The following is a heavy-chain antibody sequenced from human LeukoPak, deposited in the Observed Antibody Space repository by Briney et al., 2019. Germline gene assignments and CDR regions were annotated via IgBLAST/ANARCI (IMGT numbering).Heavy chain of an antibody. CDR3: VRLSDFWSGFDY. CDR1: GGSFSGYY. V-gene: IGHV4-34*01. Sequence: SETLSLTXAVYGGSFSGYYWSWIRQPPGKGLEWIGEINHSGSTNYNPSLKSRVTISVDTSKNQFSLKLSSVTAADTAVYYCVRLSDFWSGFDYWGQGTLVTVSS. CDR2: INHSGST. J-gene: IGHJ4*02. D-gene: IGHD3-3*01.